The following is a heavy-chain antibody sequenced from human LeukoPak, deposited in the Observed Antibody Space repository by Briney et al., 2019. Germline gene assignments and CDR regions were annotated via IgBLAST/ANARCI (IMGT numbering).Heavy chain of an antibody. CDR2: PYYRAKWYN. D-gene: IGHD6-19*01. CDR3: ARDRHSSGWNNWFDP. J-gene: IGHJ5*02. V-gene: IGHV6-1*01. CDR1: GDSVPSISAA. Sequence: SQTLSLTCAISGDSVPSISAAWNWIRQSPSRGLEWLGRPYYRAKWYNEYEVPVKSRITINPDTSKNQFALQLHSVTPEDTAVYYCARDRHSSGWNNWFDPWGQGTLVTVSS.